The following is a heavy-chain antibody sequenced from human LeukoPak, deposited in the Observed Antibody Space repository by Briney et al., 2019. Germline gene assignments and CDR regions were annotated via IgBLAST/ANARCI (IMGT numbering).Heavy chain of an antibody. V-gene: IGHV3-23*01. CDR3: AKSYCGGDCG. D-gene: IGHD2-21*02. CDR1: LWLLGSYG. Sequence: GWSLTLSLPCSLWLLGSYGMPWVGQAPSRGVEWELGITGNGDSTYYADSVKGRFTTSRDNSKSTLSLQMNSLRAEDTAVYYSAKSYCGGDCGWGPGTLVTVSS. J-gene: IGHJ4*02. CDR2: ITGNGDST.